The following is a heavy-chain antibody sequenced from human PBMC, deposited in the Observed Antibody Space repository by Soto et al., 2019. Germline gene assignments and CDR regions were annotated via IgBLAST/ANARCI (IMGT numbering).Heavy chain of an antibody. D-gene: IGHD2-15*01. CDR3: AREVVAAPYYFDY. V-gene: IGHV4-31*03. J-gene: IGHJ4*02. CDR2: IYYSGST. Sequence: SETLSLTCTVSGGSISSGGYYWSWIRQHPGKGLEWIGYIYYSGSTYYNPSLKSRVTISVDTSKNQFSLKLSSVTAADTAVYYCAREVVAAPYYFDYWGQGTLVTVLL. CDR1: GGSISSGGYY.